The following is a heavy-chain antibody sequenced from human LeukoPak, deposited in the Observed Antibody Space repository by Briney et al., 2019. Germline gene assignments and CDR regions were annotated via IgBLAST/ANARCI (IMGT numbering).Heavy chain of an antibody. J-gene: IGHJ4*02. CDR2: INTDGSNT. V-gene: IGHV3-74*01. Sequence: PGGSLRLSCAASGFTFSTYWMHWVRQAPGKGLVWVSRINTDGSNTNYADSVKGRFTISRDNAKNTLYLQMDSLKAEDTAMYYCVRAPAGPGDYWGQGTLVTVSS. CDR1: GFTFSTYW. D-gene: IGHD7-27*01. CDR3: VRAPAGPGDY.